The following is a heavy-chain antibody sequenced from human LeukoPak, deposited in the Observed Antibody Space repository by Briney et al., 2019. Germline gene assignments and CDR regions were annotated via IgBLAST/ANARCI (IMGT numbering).Heavy chain of an antibody. J-gene: IGHJ6*02. Sequence: SETLSLTCAVYGGSFSGYCWSWIRQPPGKGLEWIGEINHSGSTNYNPSLKSRVTISVDTSKNQFSLKLSSVTAADTAVYYCAGGTFAPEYYYGMDVWGQGTTVTVSS. CDR3: AGGTFAPEYYYGMDV. CDR2: INHSGST. CDR1: GGSFSGYC. V-gene: IGHV4-34*01.